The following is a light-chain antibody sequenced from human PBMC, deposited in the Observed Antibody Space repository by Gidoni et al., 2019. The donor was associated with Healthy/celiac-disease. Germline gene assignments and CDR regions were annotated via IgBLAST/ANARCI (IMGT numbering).Light chain of an antibody. CDR1: ESISSY. CDR3: QQSYSTPPLT. CDR2: AAS. V-gene: IGKV1-39*01. J-gene: IGKJ4*01. Sequence: DIEMTQSQSSLSASVGDRVTITCRASESISSYLNWYQQKPGKAPKLLSYAASSLQSGVPSRFSGSGSGTDFTLTIISLQPEDLATYYCQQSYSTPPLTFGGGTKVEIK.